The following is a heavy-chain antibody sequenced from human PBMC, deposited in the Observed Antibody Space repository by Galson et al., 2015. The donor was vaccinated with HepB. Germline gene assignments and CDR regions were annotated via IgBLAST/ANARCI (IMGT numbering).Heavy chain of an antibody. J-gene: IGHJ6*02. V-gene: IGHV5-51*01. D-gene: IGHD6-6*01. Sequence: QSGAEVKKPGDSLKISCKGSGYSFTSYWIAWVRQMPGKGLEWMGIIYPDDSDTRYSPSFQGQVTISAEKSISTAYLQWSSLKASDAAMYYCARRSSSAAGGRGLDVWGQGTTVTVSS. CDR2: IYPDDSDT. CDR1: GYSFTSYW. CDR3: ARRSSSAAGGRGLDV.